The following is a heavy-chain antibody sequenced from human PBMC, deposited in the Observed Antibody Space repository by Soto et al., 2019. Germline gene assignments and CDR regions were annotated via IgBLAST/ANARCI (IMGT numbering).Heavy chain of an antibody. D-gene: IGHD4-17*01. CDR2: LIPIFGTA. Sequence: QVQLVKSGAEVKKPGSSVKVSCKASGGTFSSYAISWVRQAPGQGLEWLGGLIPIFGTANYAQQFQGRVTITADESTSTAYMELSSLSSEDTAVYYCARDDYGDYSYYYYGMDVWGQGTTVTVSS. CDR1: GGTFSSYA. V-gene: IGHV1-69*01. CDR3: ARDDYGDYSYYYYGMDV. J-gene: IGHJ6*02.